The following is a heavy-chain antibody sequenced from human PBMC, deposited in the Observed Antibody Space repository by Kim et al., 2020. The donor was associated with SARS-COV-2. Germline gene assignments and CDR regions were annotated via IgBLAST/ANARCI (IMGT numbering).Heavy chain of an antibody. CDR2: KKRDGSEE. J-gene: IGHJ6*02. Sequence: GGSLRLSCAVSGFSSRNHWMSWVRQAPGKGLEWVAMKKRDGSEEHYVDSVKGRFTMSRDNANNSLYLQMNSLRIEDTAIYYCAALDSVQVPGGADVWGQGTTVTVSS. V-gene: IGHV3-7*01. CDR3: AALDSVQVPGGADV. CDR1: GFSSRNHW. D-gene: IGHD3-10*01.